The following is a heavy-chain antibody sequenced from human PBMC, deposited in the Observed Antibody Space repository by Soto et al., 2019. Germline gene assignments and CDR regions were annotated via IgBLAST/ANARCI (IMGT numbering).Heavy chain of an antibody. J-gene: IGHJ5*02. Sequence: PGESLKISCKGSGYSFTSYWISWVRQMPGKGLEWMGRIDPSDSYTNYSPSFQGHVTISADKSISTAYLQWSSLKASDTAMYYCARHETYYYDSSGLIDWFDPWGQGTLVTVSS. D-gene: IGHD3-22*01. V-gene: IGHV5-10-1*01. CDR1: GYSFTSYW. CDR2: IDPSDSYT. CDR3: ARHETYYYDSSGLIDWFDP.